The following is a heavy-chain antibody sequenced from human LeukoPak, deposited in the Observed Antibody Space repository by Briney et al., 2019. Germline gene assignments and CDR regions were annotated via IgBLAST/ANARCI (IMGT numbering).Heavy chain of an antibody. CDR1: GYSISSGYY. J-gene: IGHJ4*02. D-gene: IGHD3-16*01. V-gene: IGHV4-38-2*02. CDR3: AMGFTYYFDY. Sequence: SETLSLTCTVSGYSISSGYYWGWIRQPPGKGLEWIGSIYHSGSTYYNPSLKSRVTISVDTSKNQFSLKLSSVTAADTAVYYCAMGFTYYFDYWGQGTLVTVSS. CDR2: IYHSGST.